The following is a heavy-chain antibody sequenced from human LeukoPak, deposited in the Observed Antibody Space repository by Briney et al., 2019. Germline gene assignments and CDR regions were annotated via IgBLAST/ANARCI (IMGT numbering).Heavy chain of an antibody. CDR1: GFSLSTSGVG. V-gene: IGHV2-5*02. Sequence: SGPTLVNPTQTLTLTCTFSGFSLSTSGVGSAWMRQPPGKALEWLALIYWDDDMRYSPSLKTRLTITKDTSKNQVVLTMTDMDPVDTATYFCAHRARGYRFDSWGQGTLVTVSS. J-gene: IGHJ4*02. CDR3: AHRARGYRFDS. CDR2: IYWDDDM. D-gene: IGHD5-12*01.